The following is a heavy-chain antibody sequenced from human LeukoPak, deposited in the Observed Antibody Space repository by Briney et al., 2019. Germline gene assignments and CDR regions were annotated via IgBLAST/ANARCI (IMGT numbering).Heavy chain of an antibody. D-gene: IGHD4-17*01. CDR1: GGSISSYY. CDR2: IYTSGST. J-gene: IGHJ5*02. V-gene: IGHV4-4*07. CDR3: ARDIGYGDSGNWFDP. Sequence: SETLSLTCTVSGGSISSYYWSWIRQPAGKGLEWIGRIYTSGSTNCNPSLKSRVTMSVDTSKNQFSLKLSSVTAADTAVYYCARDIGYGDSGNWFDPWGQGTLVTVSS.